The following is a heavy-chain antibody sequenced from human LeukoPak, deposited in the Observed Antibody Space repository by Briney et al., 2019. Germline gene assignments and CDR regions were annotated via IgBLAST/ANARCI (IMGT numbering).Heavy chain of an antibody. D-gene: IGHD4-17*01. CDR2: ITPTSGST. CDR3: AGAGDGEESYYYMDV. J-gene: IGHJ6*03. V-gene: IGHV1-46*01. CDR1: GYTFTSYF. Sequence: ASVKVSCKASGYTFTSYFIHWVRQAPGQGLEWMGLITPTSGSTIYAQKFQGRVTMTRDTSTTTVYMELSSLISEDTAVYYCAGAGDGEESYYYMDVWGRGTKVTVSS.